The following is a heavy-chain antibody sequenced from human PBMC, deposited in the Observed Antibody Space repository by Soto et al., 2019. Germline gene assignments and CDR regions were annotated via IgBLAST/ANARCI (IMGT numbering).Heavy chain of an antibody. J-gene: IGHJ6*02. D-gene: IGHD1-7*01. V-gene: IGHV1-69*13. CDR1: GGTFSSYA. CDR2: IIPIFGTA. Sequence: SVKVSCKASGGTFSSYAISWVRQAPGQGLEWMGGIIPIFGTANYAQKFQGRVTITADESTSTAYMELSSLRSEDTAVYYCARATGTTSGSGFFKNYYGMDVWGQGTTVTVSS. CDR3: ARATGTTSGSGFFKNYYGMDV.